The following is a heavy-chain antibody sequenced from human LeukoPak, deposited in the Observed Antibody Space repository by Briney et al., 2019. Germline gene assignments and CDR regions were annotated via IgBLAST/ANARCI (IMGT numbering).Heavy chain of an antibody. D-gene: IGHD3-10*01. CDR1: GYTFTSYG. CDR2: ISAYNGNT. Sequence: GASVKVSCKASGYTFTSYGISWVRQAPGQGLEWMGWISAYNGNTNYAQKLQGRVTMTTDTSTSTAYMELRSLRSDDTAVYYCARVLLAGSGGYYFVYYYGMDVWGQGTTVTVSS. J-gene: IGHJ6*02. V-gene: IGHV1-18*01. CDR3: ARVLLAGSGGYYFVYYYGMDV.